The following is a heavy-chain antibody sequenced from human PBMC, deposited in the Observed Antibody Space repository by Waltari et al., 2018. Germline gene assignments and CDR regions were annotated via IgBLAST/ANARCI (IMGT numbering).Heavy chain of an antibody. V-gene: IGHV4-34*01. CDR3: ARGRSGVLRFLEWLFDY. Sequence: QVQLQQWGAGLLKPSETLSLTCAVYGGSFSGYYWSWIRQPPGKGLEWIGEINHSGSTNDNPSLKSRVTISVDTSKNQFSLKLSSVTAADTAVYYCARGRSGVLRFLEWLFDYWGQGTLVTVSS. J-gene: IGHJ4*02. CDR2: INHSGST. CDR1: GGSFSGYY. D-gene: IGHD3-3*01.